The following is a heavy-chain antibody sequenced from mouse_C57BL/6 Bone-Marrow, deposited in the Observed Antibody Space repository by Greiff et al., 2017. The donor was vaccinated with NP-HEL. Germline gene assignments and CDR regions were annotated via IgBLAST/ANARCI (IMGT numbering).Heavy chain of an antibody. J-gene: IGHJ2*01. CDR1: GFTFSSYA. D-gene: IGHD2-5*01. CDR2: ISDGGSYT. V-gene: IGHV5-4*01. CDR3: ARYSNYDY. Sequence: VQLKESGGGLVKPGGSLKLSCAASGFTFSSYAMSWVRQTPEKRLEWVATISDGGSYTYYPDNVKGRFTISRDNAKNNLYLQMSHLKSEDTAMYYCARYSNYDYWGQGTTLTVSS.